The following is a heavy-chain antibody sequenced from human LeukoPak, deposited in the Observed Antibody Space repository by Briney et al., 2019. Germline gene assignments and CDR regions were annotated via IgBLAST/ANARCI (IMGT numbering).Heavy chain of an antibody. CDR3: AKLLGYCSSTSCRNSRKYYYYYGMDV. J-gene: IGHJ6*02. CDR1: GYRFTSYW. Sequence: GVSLQSSCKGFGYRFTSYWIGWVGQLAGTGLRWRGSIYPGDFVTRYSPSFHGQVTISADKSIRTAYLQWSSLKASATALYYCAKLLGYCSSTSCRNSRKYYYYYGMDVWGQGTTVTVPS. CDR2: IYPGDFVT. V-gene: IGHV5-51*01. D-gene: IGHD2-2*01.